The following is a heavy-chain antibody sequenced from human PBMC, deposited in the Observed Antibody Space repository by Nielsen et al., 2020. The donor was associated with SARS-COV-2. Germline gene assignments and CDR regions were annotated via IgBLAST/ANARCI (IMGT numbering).Heavy chain of an antibody. CDR1: GCSISSYY. CDR2: IYYRGST. Sequence: SETLSLTCTVSGCSISSYYWSWIRQPPGKGLEWIGYIYYRGSTNYTPALKSGVTISVDTSKNQFSMKLSPVSDADTAVYYCARQELDGDWFDPWGQGTLVTVSS. D-gene: IGHD3/OR15-3a*01. CDR3: ARQELDGDWFDP. J-gene: IGHJ5*02. V-gene: IGHV4-59*08.